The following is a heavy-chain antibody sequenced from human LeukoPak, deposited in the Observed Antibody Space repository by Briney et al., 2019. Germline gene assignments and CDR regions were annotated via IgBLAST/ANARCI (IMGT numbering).Heavy chain of an antibody. Sequence: GGSLRLSCAASGFTFSSYSMNWVRQAPGQGLEWVSSISSSSSYIYYADSVKGRFTISRDNAKNSLYLQMNSLRAEDTAVYYCARGSGSPTYYFDYWGQGTLVTVSS. J-gene: IGHJ4*02. CDR1: GFTFSSYS. D-gene: IGHD1-26*01. CDR2: ISSSSSYI. CDR3: ARGSGSPTYYFDY. V-gene: IGHV3-21*01.